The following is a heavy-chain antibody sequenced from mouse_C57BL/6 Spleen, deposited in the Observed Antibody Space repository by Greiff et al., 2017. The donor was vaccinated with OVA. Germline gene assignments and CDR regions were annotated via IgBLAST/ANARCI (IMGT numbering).Heavy chain of an antibody. CDR1: GYTFTDYY. CDR3: AKGGRVYDGYTFAY. Sequence: EVQLQQSGPELVKPGASVKISCKASGYTFTDYYMNWVKQSHGKSLEWIGDINPNNGGTSYNQKFKGKATLTVDKSSSTAYMELRSLTSEDSAVYYCAKGGRVYDGYTFAYWGQGTLVTVSA. V-gene: IGHV1-26*01. CDR2: INPNNGGT. J-gene: IGHJ3*01. D-gene: IGHD2-3*01.